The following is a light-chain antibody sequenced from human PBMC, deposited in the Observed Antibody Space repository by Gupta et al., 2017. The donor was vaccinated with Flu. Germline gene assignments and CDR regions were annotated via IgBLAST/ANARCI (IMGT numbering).Light chain of an antibody. Sequence: PSSLSASVGDRVTITCQASQDISNYLNWYQQKPGKAPKLLMYDASNLETGGPSRCSGSGSGTDFTFTISSLKPEDIETYYCQQYDNLPWTFGQGTKVEIK. J-gene: IGKJ1*01. CDR2: DAS. V-gene: IGKV1-33*01. CDR1: QDISNY. CDR3: QQYDNLPWT.